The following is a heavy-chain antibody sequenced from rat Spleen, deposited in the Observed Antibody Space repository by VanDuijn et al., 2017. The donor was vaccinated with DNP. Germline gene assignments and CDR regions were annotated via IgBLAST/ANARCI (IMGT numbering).Heavy chain of an antibody. V-gene: IGHV5-7*01. CDR2: ISYDGSST. CDR1: GFTFSNYD. D-gene: IGHD1-1*01. J-gene: IGHJ3*01. Sequence: EVQLVEAGGGLVQPGRSMKLSCATSGFTFSNYDMAWVRQAPKKGLEWVATISYDGSSTYYRDSVKGRFTISRDNAKSTLYLQRDSLRSEDTATYYCARHDYSGGWFAYWGQGTLVTVSS. CDR3: ARHDYSGGWFAY.